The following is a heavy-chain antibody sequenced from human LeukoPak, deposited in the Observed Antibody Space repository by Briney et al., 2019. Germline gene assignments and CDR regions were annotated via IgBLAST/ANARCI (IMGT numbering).Heavy chain of an antibody. CDR2: INHSGST. Sequence: SETLSLTCTVSGGSISSYYWSWIRQPPGKGLEWIGEINHSGSTNYNPSLKSRVTISVDTSKNQFSLKLSSVTAADTAVYYCARPGYYYDSSGSRQAFDIWGQGTMVTVSS. CDR1: GGSISSYY. CDR3: ARPGYYYDSSGSRQAFDI. J-gene: IGHJ3*02. V-gene: IGHV4-34*01. D-gene: IGHD3-22*01.